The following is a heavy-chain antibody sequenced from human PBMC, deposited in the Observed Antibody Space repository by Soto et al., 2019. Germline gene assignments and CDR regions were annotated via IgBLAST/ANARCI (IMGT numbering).Heavy chain of an antibody. CDR1: GASISGFY. CDR3: VRDGTKTLRDWFDP. Sequence: QVQLQESGPGLVKPSETLSLTCTVSGASISGFYWSWIRKSAGKGLEWMGRIYATGTTDYNPSLKSRVMMSVGTSKKQFSLKLRSVTAADTAVYYCVRDGTKTLRDWFDPWGQGISVTVSS. D-gene: IGHD1-1*01. CDR2: IYATGTT. J-gene: IGHJ5*02. V-gene: IGHV4-4*07.